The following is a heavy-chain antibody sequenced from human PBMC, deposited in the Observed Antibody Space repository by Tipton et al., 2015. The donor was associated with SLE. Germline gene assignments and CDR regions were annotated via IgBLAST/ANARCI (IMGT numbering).Heavy chain of an antibody. CDR3: AQDRGSRKLYDS. D-gene: IGHD3-10*01. Sequence: SLRLSCAASGFTFSSYSMNWVRQAPGKGLEWVSSITSSSSYIYYADSVKGRFTISRDNAKNSLYLQMNSLRAEDTAVYYCAQDRGSRKLYDSWGRGTLVTVSS. CDR2: ITSSSSYI. V-gene: IGHV3-21*01. J-gene: IGHJ5*01. CDR1: GFTFSSYS.